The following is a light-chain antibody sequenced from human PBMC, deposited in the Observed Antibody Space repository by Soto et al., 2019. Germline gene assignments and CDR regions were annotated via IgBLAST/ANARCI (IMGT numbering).Light chain of an antibody. V-gene: IGLV3-21*02. CDR3: LVWDGSSDHFV. CDR2: DDR. CDR1: RIRTKS. Sequence: SYELTQPPSVSVAPGQTARISCGGHRIRTKSVHWYQQRPGQAPVLVMYDDRDRPSGIPERFSGSNSGDTATLTINRVEAGDEADYYCLVWDGSSDHFVFGAGTKVTVL. J-gene: IGLJ1*01.